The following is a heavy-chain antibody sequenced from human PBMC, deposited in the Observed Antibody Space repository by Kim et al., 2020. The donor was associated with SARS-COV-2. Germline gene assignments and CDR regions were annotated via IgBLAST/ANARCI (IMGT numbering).Heavy chain of an antibody. Sequence: ASVKGRFTISRDDSKNIAYLQMNSLKTEDTAVYYCTSGYYDILTGYYHDYWGQGTLVTVSS. V-gene: IGHV3-49*02. D-gene: IGHD3-9*01. CDR3: TSGYYDILTGYYHDY. J-gene: IGHJ4*02.